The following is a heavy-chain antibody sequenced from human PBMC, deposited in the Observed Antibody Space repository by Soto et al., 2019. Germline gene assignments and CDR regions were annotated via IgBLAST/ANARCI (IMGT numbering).Heavy chain of an antibody. V-gene: IGHV3-74*01. CDR3: ARSDWFDP. CDR1: GFSFSNYW. J-gene: IGHJ5*02. Sequence: EVQLVESGGGLVQPGGSLRLSCAASGFSFSNYWMHWVRQAPGKGLVWVARIKNDGSITAYADSVKGRFTISRDNARNTLYLQMNSLGAEDTAVYYCARSDWFDPWGQGTLVTVSS. CDR2: IKNDGSIT.